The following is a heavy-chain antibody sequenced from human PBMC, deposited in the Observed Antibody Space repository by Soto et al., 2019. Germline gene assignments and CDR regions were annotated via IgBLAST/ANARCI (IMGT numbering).Heavy chain of an antibody. CDR1: GGSFSSNP. CDR3: ARGGRGYSSAPRYYFDY. D-gene: IGHD5-18*01. V-gene: IGHV1-69*01. CDR2: IIPIFATV. J-gene: IGHJ4*02. Sequence: QVQLVQSGSEVKKPGSSVKVSCKASGGSFSSNPISWVRQAPGQGLEWMAGIIPIFATVHYAQKFQGRVTITADESTSTAYMELTSLRSEDTDVYFCARGGRGYSSAPRYYFDYWCQGTLVTVS.